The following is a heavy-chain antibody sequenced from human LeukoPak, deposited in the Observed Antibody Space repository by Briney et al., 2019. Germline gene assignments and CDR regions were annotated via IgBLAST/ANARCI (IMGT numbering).Heavy chain of an antibody. V-gene: IGHV4-34*01. Sequence: SETLSLTCAVSGGPFSGYFWSWIRQSSGKGLEWIGEIHNSGTTNCNPSLNGRVTISEDTSKNQFYLNLSSVTAADTAVYYCARRYYYNLGSFPFDFWGQGTLVTVSS. CDR3: ARRYYYNLGSFPFDF. J-gene: IGHJ4*02. CDR1: GGPFSGYF. D-gene: IGHD3-10*01. CDR2: IHNSGTT.